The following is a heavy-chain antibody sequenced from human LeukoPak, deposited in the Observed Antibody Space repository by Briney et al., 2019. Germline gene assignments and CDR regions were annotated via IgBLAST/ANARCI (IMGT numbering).Heavy chain of an antibody. V-gene: IGHV1-8*01. CDR1: GYTFTSYD. D-gene: IGHD2-2*01. CDR3: ARGYCSSTSCPTGSWFDP. CDR2: MNPNSGNT. J-gene: IGHJ5*02. Sequence: ASVKVSCKASGYTFTSYDINWVRQATGQGLEWMGWMNPNSGNTGYAQKFRGRVTMTRNTSISTAYMELSSLRSEDTAVYYCARGYCSSTSCPTGSWFDPWGQGTLVTVSS.